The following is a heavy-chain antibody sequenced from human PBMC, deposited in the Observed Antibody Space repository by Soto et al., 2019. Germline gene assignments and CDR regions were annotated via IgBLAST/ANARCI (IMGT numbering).Heavy chain of an antibody. CDR3: AHLTTGGFYFDY. V-gene: IGHV2-5*02. J-gene: IGHJ4*02. D-gene: IGHD4-17*01. CDR2: IYWDDGK. CDR1: GFSLRTSGVG. Sequence: QITLRESGPTLVKPTQTLTLTCTFSGFSLRTSGVGVGWIRQPPGKALEWLALIYWDDGKRYSPSLKSRLTITKDTAKPQVVLRMTNTDPVDTATYYCAHLTTGGFYFDYWGQGTLVTVSS.